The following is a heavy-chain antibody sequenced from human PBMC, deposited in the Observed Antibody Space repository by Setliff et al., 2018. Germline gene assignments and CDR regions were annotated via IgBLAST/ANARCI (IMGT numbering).Heavy chain of an antibody. J-gene: IGHJ4*02. CDR2: IYYSGST. CDR1: GGSIGSSYYY. Sequence: KTSETLSLTCAVSGGSIGSSYYYWGWIRQPPGKGLEWIGSIYYSGSTYYNPSLKSRVTISVDTSKNQFSLKLSSVTVADTAVYYCARQEDDSSGYYSTDWGQGTLVTSPQ. CDR3: ARQEDDSSGYYSTD. D-gene: IGHD3-22*01. V-gene: IGHV4-39*01.